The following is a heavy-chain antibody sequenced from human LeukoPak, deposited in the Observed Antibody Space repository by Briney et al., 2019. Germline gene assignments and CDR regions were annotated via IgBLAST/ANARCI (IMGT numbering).Heavy chain of an antibody. J-gene: IGHJ4*02. Sequence: ASVKVSCKASGYTFTSYAMNWVRQAPGQGLEWMGWINPNSGGTNYAQKFQGRVTMTRDTSISTAYMELSRLRSDDTAVYYCARDRSGDGYLTYWGQGTLVTVSS. CDR3: ARDRSGDGYLTY. D-gene: IGHD3-22*01. CDR2: INPNSGGT. V-gene: IGHV1-2*02. CDR1: GYTFTSYA.